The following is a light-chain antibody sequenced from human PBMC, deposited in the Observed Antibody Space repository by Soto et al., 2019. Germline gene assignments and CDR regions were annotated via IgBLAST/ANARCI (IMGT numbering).Light chain of an antibody. V-gene: IGLV2-14*01. CDR1: SSDVGGHNY. J-gene: IGLJ3*02. CDR2: EVR. Sequence: QSVLTQPASLSGSPGQSITISCTGTSSDVGGHNYVSWYQQHPVKAPKLLIDEVRVRPSGVSIRLSGSKSANTASLTISGLQSEDEADYYCSSYTTTSTLRVFGGGPQLTVL. CDR3: SSYTTTSTLRV.